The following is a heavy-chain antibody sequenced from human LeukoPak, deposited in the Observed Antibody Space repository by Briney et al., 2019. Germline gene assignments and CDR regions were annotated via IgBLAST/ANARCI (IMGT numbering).Heavy chain of an antibody. CDR3: ASLPYYYDSSGYVY. J-gene: IGHJ4*02. V-gene: IGHV3-53*04. D-gene: IGHD3-22*01. CDR2: IYSGGST. Sequence: GGSLRLSCAASGFTVSSNYMSWVRQAPGKGLEWVSVIYSGGSTYYADSVKGRFTIPRHNSKNTLYLQMNSLRAEDTAVYYCASLPYYYDSSGYVYWGQGTLVTVSS. CDR1: GFTVSSNY.